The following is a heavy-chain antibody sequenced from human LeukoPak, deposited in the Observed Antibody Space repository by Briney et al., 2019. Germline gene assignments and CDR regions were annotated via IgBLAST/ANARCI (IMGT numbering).Heavy chain of an antibody. CDR1: GFTFSSYA. J-gene: IGHJ4*02. Sequence: GGSLRLSCGASGFTFSSYAMHWVRQAPGKGLEWVAVISHDGSNIYYADSVKGQFTISRDNSKNSLYLQMNSLRTEDTAVYYCARYAGSSWSFDYWGQGTLVTVSS. D-gene: IGHD6-13*01. CDR3: ARYAGSSWSFDY. CDR2: ISHDGSNI. V-gene: IGHV3-30-3*01.